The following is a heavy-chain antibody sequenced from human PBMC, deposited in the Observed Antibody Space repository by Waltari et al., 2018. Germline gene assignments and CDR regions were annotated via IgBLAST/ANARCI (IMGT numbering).Heavy chain of an antibody. D-gene: IGHD1-26*01. J-gene: IGHJ4*02. CDR2: FDFEDDGT. Sequence: QVQLVQSGAEVRKPGASVKVSCKVSGFTLTEFFIHWVRQAPGKGLEWMGGFDFEDDGTSYAQKFQGRVTLTEDTSTDTAYMELSSLRSEDTAVYYCTTDPRWSGSNVYWGQGTLVTVSS. V-gene: IGHV1-24*01. CDR3: TTDPRWSGSNVY. CDR1: GFTLTEFF.